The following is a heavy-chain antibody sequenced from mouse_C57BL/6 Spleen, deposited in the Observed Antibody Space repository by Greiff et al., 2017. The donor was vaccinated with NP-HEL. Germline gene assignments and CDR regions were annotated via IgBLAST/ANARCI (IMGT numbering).Heavy chain of an antibody. V-gene: IGHV1-82*01. D-gene: IGHD1-1*01. J-gene: IGHJ4*01. CDR2: IYPGDGDT. CDR1: GYAFSSSW. Sequence: VKVVESGPELVKPGASVKISCKASGYAFSSSWMNWVKQRPGKGLEWIGRIYPGDGDTNYNGKFKGKATLTADKSSSTAYMQLSSLTSEDSAVYFCARSVTTVVGGAMDYWGQGTSVTVSS. CDR3: ARSVTTVVGGAMDY.